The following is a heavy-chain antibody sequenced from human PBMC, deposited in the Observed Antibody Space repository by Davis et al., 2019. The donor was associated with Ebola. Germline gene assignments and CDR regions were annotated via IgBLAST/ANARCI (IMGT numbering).Heavy chain of an antibody. CDR2: ISAYNGNT. CDR1: GYTFTNYY. Sequence: ASVKVSCKASGYTFTNYYMHWVRQAPGQGLEWMGWISAYNGNTNYAQILQGRVTMTTDTSTGTAYMELRSLRSDDTAVYYCARDGRMPRMLYGMDVWGQGTTVTVSS. CDR3: ARDGRMPRMLYGMDV. D-gene: IGHD1-1*01. V-gene: IGHV1-18*04. J-gene: IGHJ6*02.